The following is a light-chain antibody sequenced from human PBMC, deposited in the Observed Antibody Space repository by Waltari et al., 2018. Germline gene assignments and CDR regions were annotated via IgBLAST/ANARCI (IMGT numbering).Light chain of an antibody. V-gene: IGLV1-40*01. CDR1: SSNIGAGYD. Sequence: QSGLTQPPSVSGAPGQRVTISCPGSSSNIGAGYDVHWYQLLPGTAPKVLIYGNTNRPSGVPDRFSGSKSGTSASLAITGLQAEDEADYYCQSYDNSLNSVFGGGTKLTVL. CDR2: GNT. J-gene: IGLJ2*01. CDR3: QSYDNSLNSV.